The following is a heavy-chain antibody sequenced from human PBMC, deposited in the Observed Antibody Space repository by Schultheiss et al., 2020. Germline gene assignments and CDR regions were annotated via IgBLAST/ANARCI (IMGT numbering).Heavy chain of an antibody. CDR2: ISSSSSYT. CDR3: ASSSWYNWFDP. D-gene: IGHD6-13*01. V-gene: IGHV3-21*04. CDR1: GFTFSSYA. Sequence: GGSLRLSCAASGFTFSSYAMSWVRQAPGKGLEWVSAISSSSSYTNYADSVKGRFTISRDNAKNSLYLQMNSLRAEDTAVYYCASSSWYNWFDPWGQGTLVTVSS. J-gene: IGHJ5*02.